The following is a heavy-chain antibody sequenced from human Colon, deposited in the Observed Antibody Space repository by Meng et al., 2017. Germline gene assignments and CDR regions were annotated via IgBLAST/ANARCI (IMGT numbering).Heavy chain of an antibody. D-gene: IGHD3-22*01. J-gene: IGHJ4*02. V-gene: IGHV4-4*02. Sequence: QVQRQESDPGLVKPSETLSLTCAVSGGSIRRSDWWSWVRQPPGKGLEWIGETSHSGSTNYSPSLKSRVTISLDKSKNQLSLKLNSVTAADTAVYYCASSDYYRSDYWGQGTLVTVSS. CDR3: ASSDYYRSDY. CDR2: TSHSGST. CDR1: GGSIRRSDW.